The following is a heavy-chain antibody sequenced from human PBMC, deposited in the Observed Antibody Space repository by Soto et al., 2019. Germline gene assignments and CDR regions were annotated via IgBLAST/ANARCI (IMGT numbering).Heavy chain of an antibody. Sequence: SETLSHTCTVSGVSVSSGSYYLSWIRQPPGKGLEWIGYISYSGSTNYNPSLKSRVTISVDTSKNQFSLKVRSVTAADTAVYYCARWPNWFDPWGQGTLVTVSS. CDR3: ARWPNWFDP. CDR1: GVSVSSGSYY. V-gene: IGHV4-61*01. CDR2: ISYSGST. J-gene: IGHJ5*02.